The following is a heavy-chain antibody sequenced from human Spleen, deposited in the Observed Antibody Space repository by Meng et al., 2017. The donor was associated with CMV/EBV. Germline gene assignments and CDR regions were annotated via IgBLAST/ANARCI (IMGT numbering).Heavy chain of an antibody. CDR1: GFTFSTYG. Sequence: GESLKISCAASGFTFSTYGMHWVRQAPGKGLEWVALIWYDGSNTYYADSVKGRFTISRDNSKNTLFLQMNSLRAEDTAIYYCAKGYSSGPEWGQGTLVTVSS. CDR2: IWYDGSNT. J-gene: IGHJ4*02. V-gene: IGHV3-33*06. CDR3: AKGYSSGPE. D-gene: IGHD6-19*01.